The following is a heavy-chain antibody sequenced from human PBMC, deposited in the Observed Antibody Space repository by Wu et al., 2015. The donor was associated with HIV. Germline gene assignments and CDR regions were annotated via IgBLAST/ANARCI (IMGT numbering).Heavy chain of an antibody. V-gene: IGHV1-2*02. J-gene: IGHJ4*02. CDR3: ARARRPVADALELDL. CDR2: INHNSGGA. Sequence: QVHLVQSGAEVKKPGSSVKVSCNVSGDTSRNYIFNWVRQAPGQGLEWMGWINHNSGGATYAQKFQDRVAMTRDTSIDTAFMDLNRLKFDDTAVYYCARARRPVADALELDLWGQGTLVTVSS. CDR1: GDTSRNYI. D-gene: IGHD6-19*01.